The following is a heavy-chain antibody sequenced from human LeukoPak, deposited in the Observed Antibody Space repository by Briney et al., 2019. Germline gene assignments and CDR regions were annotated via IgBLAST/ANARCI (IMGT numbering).Heavy chain of an antibody. CDR1: GFTFDDYA. J-gene: IGHJ4*02. CDR2: ISWNSGSI. Sequence: GGSLRLSCAASGFTFDDYAMHWVRQAPGKGLEWVSGISWNSGSIGYADSVKGRFTTSRDNAMNSLYLQMNSLRAEDTALYYCAKGYDYWGQGTLVTVSS. CDR3: AKGYDY. V-gene: IGHV3-9*01.